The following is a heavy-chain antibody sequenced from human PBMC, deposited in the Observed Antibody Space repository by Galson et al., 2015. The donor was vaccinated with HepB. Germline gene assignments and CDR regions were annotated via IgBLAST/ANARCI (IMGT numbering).Heavy chain of an antibody. Sequence: SVKVSCKASGGTFSSYAISWVRQAPGQGLEWMGRIIPILGIANYAQKFQGRVTITADKSTSTAYMELSSLRSEDTAVYYCASPLPRYCSSTSCYTVRAFDIWGQGTMVTVSS. CDR1: GGTFSSYA. J-gene: IGHJ3*02. CDR3: ASPLPRYCSSTSCYTVRAFDI. CDR2: IIPILGIA. V-gene: IGHV1-69*04. D-gene: IGHD2-2*02.